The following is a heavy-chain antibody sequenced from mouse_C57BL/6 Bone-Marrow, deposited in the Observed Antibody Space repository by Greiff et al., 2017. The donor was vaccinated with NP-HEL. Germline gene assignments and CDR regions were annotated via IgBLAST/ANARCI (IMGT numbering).Heavy chain of an antibody. Sequence: QVQLQQPGAELVKPGASVKLSCKASGYTFTSYWMHWVKQRPGQGLEWIGMIHPNSGSTNYNEKFKSKATLTVDKSSSTAYMQLSSLTSEDSAFYYCSSSGYVRYYAMDYWGQGTPVTVSS. CDR3: SSSGYVRYYAMDY. V-gene: IGHV1-64*01. CDR2: IHPNSGST. D-gene: IGHD3-2*02. J-gene: IGHJ4*01. CDR1: GYTFTSYW.